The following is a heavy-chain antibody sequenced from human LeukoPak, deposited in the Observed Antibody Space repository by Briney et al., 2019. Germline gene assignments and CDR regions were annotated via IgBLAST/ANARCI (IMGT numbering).Heavy chain of an antibody. CDR2: INPNSGGT. V-gene: IGHV1-2*02. Sequence: GASVKVSCKASGYTLTGYYMHWVRQAPGQGLEWMGWINPNSGGTDYAQKFQGRVTMTRDTSISTAYMELGGRKVDGAAVYYCARERGGEGGVYFDYWGQGTLVTVSS. CDR3: ARERGGEGGVYFDY. CDR1: GYTLTGYY. J-gene: IGHJ4*02. D-gene: IGHD3-16*01.